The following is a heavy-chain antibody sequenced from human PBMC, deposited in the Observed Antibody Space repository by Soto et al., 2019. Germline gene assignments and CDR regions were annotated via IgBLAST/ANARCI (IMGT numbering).Heavy chain of an antibody. V-gene: IGHV1-69*13. D-gene: IGHD2-2*01. Sequence: ASVKVSCKASGGTFSSYAISWVRQAPGQGLEWMGGIIPIFGTANYAQKFQGRVTITADESTSTAYMELSSLRSEDTAVYYCARDSTDCSSTSCRRDYYYYYGMDVWGQGTTVTVSS. CDR1: GGTFSSYA. CDR3: ARDSTDCSSTSCRRDYYYYYGMDV. J-gene: IGHJ6*02. CDR2: IIPIFGTA.